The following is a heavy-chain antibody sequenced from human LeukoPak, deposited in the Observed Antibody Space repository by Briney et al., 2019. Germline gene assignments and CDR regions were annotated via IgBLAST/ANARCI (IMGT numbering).Heavy chain of an antibody. J-gene: IGHJ4*02. CDR1: GFTFSSYA. CDR2: ISTTGGRT. CDR3: ARDVGPY. D-gene: IGHD2-15*01. V-gene: IGHV3-64*01. Sequence: GGSLRLSCAASGFTFSSYAMHWVRQAPGKGLEYVSAISTTGGRTYYVNSVRGRFTISRDNSKNTLYLQMGSLRAEDTAVYYCARDVGPYWGRGTLVTVSS.